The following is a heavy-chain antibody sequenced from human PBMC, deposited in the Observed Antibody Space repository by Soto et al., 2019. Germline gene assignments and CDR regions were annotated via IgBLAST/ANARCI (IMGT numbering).Heavy chain of an antibody. CDR3: ARDKSGYYGSGSSPFDY. Sequence: SVKVSCKASGGTFSSYAISWVRQAPGQGLEWMGGIIPIFGTANYAQKFQGRVTITADESTSTAYMELSSLRSEDTAVYYCARDKSGYYGSGSSPFDYWGQGTLVTVSS. CDR1: GGTFSSYA. J-gene: IGHJ4*02. CDR2: IIPIFGTA. V-gene: IGHV1-69*13. D-gene: IGHD3-10*01.